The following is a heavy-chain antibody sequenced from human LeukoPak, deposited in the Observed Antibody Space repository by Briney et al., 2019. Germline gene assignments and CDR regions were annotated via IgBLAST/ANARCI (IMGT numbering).Heavy chain of an antibody. Sequence: PGGSLRLSCAASGFTFSRYWMRWVRQAPGKGREGVANIKQDGSEKYYVDSVKGRFTISRDNAKNSLYLQMNSLRAEDTAVYYCARSPAARPYYFDYWGQGTLVTVSS. V-gene: IGHV3-7*01. CDR3: ARSPAARPYYFDY. CDR1: GFTFSRYW. D-gene: IGHD6-6*01. J-gene: IGHJ4*02. CDR2: IKQDGSEK.